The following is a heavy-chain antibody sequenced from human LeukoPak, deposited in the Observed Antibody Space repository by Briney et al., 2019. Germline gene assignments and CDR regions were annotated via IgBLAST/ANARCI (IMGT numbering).Heavy chain of an antibody. Sequence: PGGSLRLSCEASGFTFSSYWMSWVRQAPGKGLEWVSYISSSGSTIYYADSVKGRFTISRDNAKNSLYLQMNSLRAEDTAVYYCARDTMVRGVIIKAFDIWGQGTMVTVSS. V-gene: IGHV3-48*04. D-gene: IGHD3-10*01. CDR2: ISSSGSTI. J-gene: IGHJ3*02. CDR1: GFTFSSYW. CDR3: ARDTMVRGVIIKAFDI.